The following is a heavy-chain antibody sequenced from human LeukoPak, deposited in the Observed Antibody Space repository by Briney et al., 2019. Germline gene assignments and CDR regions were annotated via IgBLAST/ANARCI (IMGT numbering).Heavy chain of an antibody. J-gene: IGHJ6*03. CDR3: ARGQYNYYYYMDV. CDR1: GGSISSYY. CDR2: IYFRGST. V-gene: IGHV4-59*01. Sequence: PSETLSLTCTVSGGSISSYYWSWIRQPPGKGLEWIGYIYFRGSTKYNPSLKSRVTISADTFKNQSSLKLRSVTAADTAVYYCARGQYNYYYYMDVWGKGTTVTVSS.